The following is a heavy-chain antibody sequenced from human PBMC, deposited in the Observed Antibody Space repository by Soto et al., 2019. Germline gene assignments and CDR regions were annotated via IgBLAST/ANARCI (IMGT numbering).Heavy chain of an antibody. Sequence: QVPLVESGGGLVKPGGSLRLSCAASGLTFRDFYMSWIRQAPGKGLEWLAYISGSGSSTNYADSVKGRFTISRDNAKNSLYLHMNSLRAEDTAVYYCARGTSQIDYWGQGTLVTVSS. J-gene: IGHJ4*02. CDR3: ARGTSQIDY. CDR1: GLTFRDFY. CDR2: ISGSGSST. V-gene: IGHV3-11*05.